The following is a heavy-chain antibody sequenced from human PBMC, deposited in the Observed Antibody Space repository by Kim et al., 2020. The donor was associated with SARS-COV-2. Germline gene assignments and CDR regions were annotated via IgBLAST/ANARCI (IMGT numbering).Heavy chain of an antibody. CDR1: GYSFTSYW. D-gene: IGHD3-22*01. J-gene: IGHJ5*02. Sequence: GESLKISCKGSGYSFTSYWIGWVRQMPGKGLEWMGIIYPGDSDTRYSPSFQGQVTISADKSISTAYLQWSSLKASDTAMYYCARHGGRTYYYDSSGYSWFDPWGQGTLVTVSS. CDR3: ARHGGRTYYYDSSGYSWFDP. CDR2: IYPGDSDT. V-gene: IGHV5-51*01.